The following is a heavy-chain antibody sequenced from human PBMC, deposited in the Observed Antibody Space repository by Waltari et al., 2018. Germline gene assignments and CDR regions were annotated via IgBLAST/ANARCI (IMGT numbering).Heavy chain of an antibody. CDR2: IYYSGST. CDR1: GGSISSHY. J-gene: IGHJ3*02. D-gene: IGHD3-16*01. CDR3: ARAPFGAFDI. Sequence: QVQLQESGPGLVKPSETLSLTCTVSGGSISSHYWSWIRQPPGKGLEWIGYIYYSGSTNYNPALKSRVTISVDTSKNQFSLKLSSVTAADTAVYYCARAPFGAFDIWGQGTTVTVSS. V-gene: IGHV4-59*11.